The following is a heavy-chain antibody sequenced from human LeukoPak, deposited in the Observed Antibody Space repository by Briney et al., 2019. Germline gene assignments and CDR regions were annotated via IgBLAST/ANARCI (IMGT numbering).Heavy chain of an antibody. Sequence: GGSLRLSCAASGFTFSSYGMHWVRQAPGKGLEWVAFIRYDGSNKYYADSVKGRFTISRDNSKNTLYLQMNSLRADDTAVYYCARFAAGGSYYYYMDVWGKGTTVTVSS. D-gene: IGHD3-10*01. CDR1: GFTFSSYG. V-gene: IGHV3-30*02. CDR3: ARFAAGGSYYYYMDV. J-gene: IGHJ6*03. CDR2: IRYDGSNK.